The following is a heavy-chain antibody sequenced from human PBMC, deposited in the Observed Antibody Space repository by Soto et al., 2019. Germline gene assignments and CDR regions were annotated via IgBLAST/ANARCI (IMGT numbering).Heavy chain of an antibody. CDR1: GFTFSSYA. D-gene: IGHD3-3*01. CDR3: AKTANDFWSGYYDY. V-gene: IGHV3-23*01. CDR2: ISGSGGST. J-gene: IGHJ4*02. Sequence: GGSLILSCAASGFTFSSYAMSWVRQAPGKGLEWVSAISGSGGSTYYADSVKGRFTISRDNSKNTLYLQMNSLSAEDPAVYYCAKTANDFWSGYYDYWGQGTLVTVSS.